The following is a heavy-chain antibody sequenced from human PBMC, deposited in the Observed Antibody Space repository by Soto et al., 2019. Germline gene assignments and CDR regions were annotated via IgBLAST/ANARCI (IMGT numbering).Heavy chain of an antibody. CDR3: ARDDPIFGGVITEYGFDY. Sequence: QVQLVESGGGGVQPGRSLRLSCAASGFTFSSYAMHWVRQAPGKGLEWVAVISYDGSNKNYADSVKGRFTISRDNSKHTLYQQMNSLRAEDTAVYYCARDDPIFGGVITEYGFDYWGQGTLVNFSS. CDR1: GFTFSSYA. CDR2: ISYDGSNK. D-gene: IGHD3-3*01. V-gene: IGHV3-30-3*01. J-gene: IGHJ4*02.